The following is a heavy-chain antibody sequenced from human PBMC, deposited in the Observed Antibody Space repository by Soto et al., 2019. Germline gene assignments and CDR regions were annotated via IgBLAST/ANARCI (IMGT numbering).Heavy chain of an antibody. Sequence: GGSLRLSCAASGFTFSSYAMSWVRQAPGKGLEWVSAISGSGGSTYYADSVKGRFTISRDNSKNTLYLQMNSLRAEDTAVYYCAKGEGYCSGGSCYPKDGSGFFWGQGTLVTVSS. J-gene: IGHJ4*02. CDR3: AKGEGYCSGGSCYPKDGSGFF. CDR2: ISGSGGST. D-gene: IGHD2-15*01. V-gene: IGHV3-23*01. CDR1: GFTFSSYA.